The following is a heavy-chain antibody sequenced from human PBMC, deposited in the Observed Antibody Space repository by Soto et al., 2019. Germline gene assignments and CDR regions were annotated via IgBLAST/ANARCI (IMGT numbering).Heavy chain of an antibody. Sequence: GGSLRLSCAASGFTFSDYYMSWIRQAPGKGLEWVSYISSSGSTIYYADYVKGRFTISRDNAKNSLYLQMNSLRAEDTAVYYCARGPFPLTVLYGGNSDGAFDIWGQGTMVTVSS. J-gene: IGHJ3*02. CDR1: GFTFSDYY. CDR2: ISSSGSTI. D-gene: IGHD2-21*02. CDR3: ARGPFPLTVLYGGNSDGAFDI. V-gene: IGHV3-11*01.